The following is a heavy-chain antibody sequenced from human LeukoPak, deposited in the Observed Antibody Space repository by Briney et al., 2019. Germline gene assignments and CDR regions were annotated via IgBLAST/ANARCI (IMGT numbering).Heavy chain of an antibody. V-gene: IGHV3-21*01. Sequence: GGSLRLSCAASGFTFSSYSMNWVRQAPGKGLEWVSSISSSSSYIYYAGSVKGRFTISRDNAKNSLYLQMNSLRAEDTAVYYCASGSGSYRTPYYYMDVWGTGTTVTVSS. CDR1: GFTFSSYS. CDR2: ISSSSSYI. J-gene: IGHJ6*03. CDR3: ASGSGSYRTPYYYMDV. D-gene: IGHD3-10*01.